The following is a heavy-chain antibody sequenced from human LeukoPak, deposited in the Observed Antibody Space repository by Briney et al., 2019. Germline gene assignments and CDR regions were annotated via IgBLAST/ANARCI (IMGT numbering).Heavy chain of an antibody. D-gene: IGHD3-10*01. CDR1: GYSFTSYW. V-gene: IGHV5-51*01. CDR3: ARDIDYYGSVREEPNWFDP. J-gene: IGHJ5*02. Sequence: GESLKISCKGSGYSFTSYWIGWVRQMPGKGLEWMGIIYPGDSDTRYSPSFQGQVTISADKSISTAYLQWSSLKAADTAVYYCARDIDYYGSVREEPNWFDPWGQGTLVTVSS. CDR2: IYPGDSDT.